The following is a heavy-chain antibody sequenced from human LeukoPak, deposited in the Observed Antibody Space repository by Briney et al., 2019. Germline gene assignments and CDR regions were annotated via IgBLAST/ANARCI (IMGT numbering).Heavy chain of an antibody. D-gene: IGHD3-9*01. J-gene: IGHJ4*02. Sequence: ASVKVSCKASGYTFTGYYMHWVRQAPGQGLEGMGRINPNSGGTNYAQKFQGRVTMTRDTSISTAYMELSRLRSDDTAVYYCARSIPPYYDILTGYGPLYWGQGTLVTVSS. V-gene: IGHV1-2*06. CDR2: INPNSGGT. CDR3: ARSIPPYYDILTGYGPLY. CDR1: GYTFTGYY.